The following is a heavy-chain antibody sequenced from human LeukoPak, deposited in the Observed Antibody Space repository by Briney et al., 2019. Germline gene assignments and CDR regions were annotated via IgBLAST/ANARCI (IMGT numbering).Heavy chain of an antibody. Sequence: GGSLRLSCAASGFTFSSYGMHWVRQAPGKGLEWVAVISYDGSNKYYADSVKGRFTISRDNSKNTLYLQMNSLRAEDTAVYYCAREISGSYYGRDFDYWGQGTLVTVSS. V-gene: IGHV3-30*03. CDR3: AREISGSYYGRDFDY. CDR1: GFTFSSYG. CDR2: ISYDGSNK. D-gene: IGHD1-26*01. J-gene: IGHJ4*02.